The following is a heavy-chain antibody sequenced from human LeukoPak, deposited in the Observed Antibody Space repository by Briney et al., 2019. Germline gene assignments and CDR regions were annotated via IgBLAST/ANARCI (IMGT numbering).Heavy chain of an antibody. CDR1: GFPFSDHE. J-gene: IGHJ3*02. CDR2: ISSSGSDK. CDR3: ARRTHGAFAI. Sequence: PGGSLRLSCAASGFPFSDHEMNWVRQAPGKGLEWVSYISSSGSDKSYPDSVKGRFTISRDNAKNSLYLQMNSLRAEDTAVYYCARRTHGAFAIWGQGTKVTVSS. V-gene: IGHV3-48*03.